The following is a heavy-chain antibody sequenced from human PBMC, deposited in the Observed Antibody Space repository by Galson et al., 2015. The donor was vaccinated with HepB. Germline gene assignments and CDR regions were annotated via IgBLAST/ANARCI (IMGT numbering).Heavy chain of an antibody. CDR1: GFTFSSYA. CDR3: ASLRQTAAGY. J-gene: IGHJ4*02. D-gene: IGHD6-13*01. CDR2: INGSGGST. Sequence: SLRLSCAASGFTFSSYAMSWVRQAPGKGLEWVSTINGSGGSTYYADSVEGRFTISRDNSKNTLYLQMNSLRAEDTAVYYCASLRQTAAGYWGQGTLVTVSS. V-gene: IGHV3-23*01.